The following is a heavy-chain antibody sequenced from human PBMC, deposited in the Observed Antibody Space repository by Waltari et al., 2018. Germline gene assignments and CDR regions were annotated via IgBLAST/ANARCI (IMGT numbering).Heavy chain of an antibody. CDR1: GFTFPQYT. D-gene: IGHD3-10*01. V-gene: IGHV3-48*01. J-gene: IGHJ4*02. CDR2: ISSRGSAT. CDR3: ARGRYGAGSYSDYDY. Sequence: EVQMLESGGGLVEPGGSLRLSCTTSGFTFPQYTMGWVRQTPTRGLEWVSYISSRGSATHYADSVRGRFTISRDSAKGSVYLQMNNLRADDAAMYYCARGRYGAGSYSDYDYWGQGTLVTVSS.